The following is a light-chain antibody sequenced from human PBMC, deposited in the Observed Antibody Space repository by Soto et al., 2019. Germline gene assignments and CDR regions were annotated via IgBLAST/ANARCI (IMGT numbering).Light chain of an antibody. Sequence: EIVLTQSPATLSLSPGARATLSCRASQSVSSYLDWYQQKPGQAPRLLIYDASNRATGIPARFSGSGSGTDFTLTIISLEPEDFAVYYCQQRSNWPPITFGQGTRLEIK. V-gene: IGKV3-11*01. J-gene: IGKJ5*01. CDR3: QQRSNWPPIT. CDR1: QSVSSY. CDR2: DAS.